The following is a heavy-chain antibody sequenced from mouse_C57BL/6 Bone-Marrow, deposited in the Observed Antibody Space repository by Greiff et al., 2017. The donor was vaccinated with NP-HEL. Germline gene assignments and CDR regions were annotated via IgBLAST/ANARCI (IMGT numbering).Heavy chain of an antibody. J-gene: IGHJ3*01. D-gene: IGHD4-1*01. CDR3: AELGLFAY. Sequence: VKVVESGGGLVKPGGSLKLSCAASGFTFSDYGMHWVRQAPEKGLEWVAYISSGSSTIYYADTVKGRFTISRDNAKNTLFLQMTSLRSEDTAMYYCAELGLFAYWGQGTLVTVSA. CDR1: GFTFSDYG. V-gene: IGHV5-17*01. CDR2: ISSGSSTI.